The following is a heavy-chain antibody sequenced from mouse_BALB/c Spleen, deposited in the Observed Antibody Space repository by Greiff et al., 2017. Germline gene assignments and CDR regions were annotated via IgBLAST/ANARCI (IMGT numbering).Heavy chain of an antibody. J-gene: IGHJ1*01. Sequence: EVKLVESGGGLVKPGGSLKLSCAASGFTFSSYAMSWVRQTPEKRLEWVASICSGGSTYYPDSVKGRFTISRDNARYILYLQMSSLRSEDTAMYYCARIHYYGTGYFDVWGAGTTVTVSS. D-gene: IGHD1-2*01. CDR1: GFTFSSYA. CDR2: ICSGGST. V-gene: IGHV5-6-5*01. CDR3: ARIHYYGTGYFDV.